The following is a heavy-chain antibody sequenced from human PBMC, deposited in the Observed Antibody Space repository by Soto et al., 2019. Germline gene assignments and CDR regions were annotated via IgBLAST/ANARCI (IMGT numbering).Heavy chain of an antibody. D-gene: IGHD2-2*01. Sequence: ASVKVSCKASGGTFSSYAISWVRQAPGQGLEWMGGIIPIFGTANYAQKFQGRVTITADKSTSTAYMELSSLRSEDTAVYYCASGIVVVPAPGQYYYYGMDVWGQGTTVTVS. CDR1: GGTFSSYA. CDR2: IIPIFGTA. CDR3: ASGIVVVPAPGQYYYYGMDV. J-gene: IGHJ6*02. V-gene: IGHV1-69*06.